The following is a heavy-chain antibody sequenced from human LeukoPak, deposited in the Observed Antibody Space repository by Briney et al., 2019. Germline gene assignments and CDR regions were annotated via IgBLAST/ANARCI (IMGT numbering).Heavy chain of an antibody. CDR1: GGSISSGDYY. J-gene: IGHJ4*02. V-gene: IGHV4-30-4*08. Sequence: SETLSLTCTVSGGSISSGDYYWSWIRQPPGTGLEWIGYIYYSGSTYYNPSLKSRVTISVDTSKNQFSLKLSSVTAADTAVYYCARYVRIVADFDYWGQGTLVTVSS. D-gene: IGHD5-12*01. CDR2: IYYSGST. CDR3: ARYVRIVADFDY.